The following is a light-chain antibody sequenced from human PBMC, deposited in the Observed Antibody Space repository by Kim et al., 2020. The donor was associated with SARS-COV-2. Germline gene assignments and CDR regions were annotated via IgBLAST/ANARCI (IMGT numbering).Light chain of an antibody. CDR1: QLVGSI. V-gene: IGKV6-21*02. J-gene: IGKJ2*01. CDR3: HQSSSLPDA. Sequence: VTPKQTVPITCRASQLVGSIIHWYPQYPDQSQTLLIKYATHSISGVPSRFSGSGSGTDFTLTINGLEAEDAATYYCHQSSSLPDAFGQGTKLEI. CDR2: YAT.